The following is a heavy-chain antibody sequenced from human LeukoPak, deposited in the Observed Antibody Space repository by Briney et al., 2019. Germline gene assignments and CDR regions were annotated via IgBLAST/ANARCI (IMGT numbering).Heavy chain of an antibody. D-gene: IGHD2-21*02. Sequence: SETLSLTCTVSGGSISSGGYYWSWIRQHPGKGLEWIGYIYYSGSTYYNPSLKGRVTISVDTSKNQFSLKLSSVTAADTAVYYCARFAYCGGHCWYYFDYWGQGSLVTVSS. CDR1: GGSISSGGYY. CDR2: IYYSGST. J-gene: IGHJ4*02. CDR3: ARFAYCGGHCWYYFDY. V-gene: IGHV4-31*03.